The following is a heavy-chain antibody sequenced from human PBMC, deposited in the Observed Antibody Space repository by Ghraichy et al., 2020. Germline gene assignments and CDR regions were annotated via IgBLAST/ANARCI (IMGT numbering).Heavy chain of an antibody. CDR1: GFSFGIYA. J-gene: IGHJ4*02. Sequence: GGSLRLSCAASGFSFGIYAMSWVRQAPGKGLEWVSAFGTSGTRTYYADSVKGRFTISRDVSKNTLFLEMNSLRVEDTAVYYCAKHETRTSGPYDWGQGTLVTVSS. D-gene: IGHD1-14*01. CDR2: FGTSGTRT. V-gene: IGHV3-23*01. CDR3: AKHETRTSGPYD.